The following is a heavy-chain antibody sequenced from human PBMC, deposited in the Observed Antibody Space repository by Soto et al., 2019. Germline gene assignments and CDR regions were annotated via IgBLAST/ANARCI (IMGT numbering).Heavy chain of an antibody. Sequence: SETLSLTCTVPGGSISSSCYYWGWRRQPPGKGLEWIGSIYYSGSTYYNPSLKSRVTISIDTSKNQFSLKLSSVTAADTAVYYCASLYGSGSYHYYYYYYGMDVWGQGTTVTVSS. V-gene: IGHV4-39*01. CDR2: IYYSGST. J-gene: IGHJ6*02. CDR3: ASLYGSGSYHYYYYYYGMDV. D-gene: IGHD3-10*01. CDR1: GGSISSSCYY.